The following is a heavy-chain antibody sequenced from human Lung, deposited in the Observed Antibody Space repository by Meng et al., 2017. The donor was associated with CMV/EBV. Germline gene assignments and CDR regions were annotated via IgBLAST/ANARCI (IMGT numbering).Heavy chain of an antibody. CDR2: MNPNSGNT. CDR3: TRGRGSTHKGNWFDP. Sequence: SGSPFTSYDLNWVRPATGQGLGWMGWMNPNSGNTAYAPKFQGRLTMTRNTSINTAYMDLSSLRSEDTAIYYCTRGRGSTHKGNWFDPWGQGTLVTVSS. J-gene: IGHJ5*02. D-gene: IGHD3-10*01. CDR1: GSPFTSYD. V-gene: IGHV1-8*01.